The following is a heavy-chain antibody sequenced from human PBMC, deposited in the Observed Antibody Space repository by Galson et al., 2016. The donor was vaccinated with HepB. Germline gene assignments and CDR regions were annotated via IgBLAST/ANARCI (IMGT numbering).Heavy chain of an antibody. CDR2: TYPGDSET. Sequence: QSGAEVKKPGESLKISSQGSGYRFTTYWIGWVRQMPGIGLEWMGITYPGDSETKYSPSFQGQVTISVDKSISTVYLQWSGLKASDTAMYYCGRIGYSSGHDYWGQGTLVTVSS. CDR3: GRIGYSSGHDY. J-gene: IGHJ4*02. V-gene: IGHV5-51*01. CDR1: GYRFTTYW. D-gene: IGHD6-19*01.